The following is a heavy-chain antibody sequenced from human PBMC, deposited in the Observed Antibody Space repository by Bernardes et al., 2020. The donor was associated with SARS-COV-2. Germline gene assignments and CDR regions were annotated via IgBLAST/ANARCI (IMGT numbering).Heavy chain of an antibody. CDR1: GYTLTELS. Sequence: ASVKVSCKVSGYTLTELSMHWVRQAPGNGLEWMGGFDPEDGETIYAQKFQGRVTMTEDTSTDTAYMELSSLRSEDTAVYYCATGSTVTTPNWFDPWGQGTLVTVSS. CDR2: FDPEDGET. J-gene: IGHJ5*02. V-gene: IGHV1-24*01. CDR3: ATGSTVTTPNWFDP. D-gene: IGHD4-17*01.